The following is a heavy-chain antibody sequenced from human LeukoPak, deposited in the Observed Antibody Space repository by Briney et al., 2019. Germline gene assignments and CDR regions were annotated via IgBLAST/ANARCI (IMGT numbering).Heavy chain of an antibody. CDR3: ARALYYYDSSGYYADIIDY. D-gene: IGHD3-22*01. CDR1: GGSISSYY. Sequence: SETLSLACTVSGGSISSYYWSWLRQPAGKGLEWIGRIYTSGSTNYNPSLKSRVTMSVDTSKNQFSLKLSSVTAADTAVYYCARALYYYDSSGYYADIIDYWGQGTLVTVSS. CDR2: IYTSGST. V-gene: IGHV4-4*07. J-gene: IGHJ4*02.